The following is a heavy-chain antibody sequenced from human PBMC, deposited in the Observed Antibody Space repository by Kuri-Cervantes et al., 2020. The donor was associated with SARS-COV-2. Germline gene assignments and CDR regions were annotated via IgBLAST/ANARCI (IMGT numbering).Heavy chain of an antibody. Sequence: ESLKISCAVSGYSISSGYYWGWIRQPPGKGLEWIGYIYYSGSTNYNPSLMSRLTISVDTSKNQFSLKLSSVTAADTALYFCARSGWYSRGVTHFYMDAWGKGTMVTVSS. J-gene: IGHJ6*03. V-gene: IGHV4-61*01. CDR2: IYYSGST. D-gene: IGHD6-19*01. CDR3: ARSGWYSRGVTHFYMDA. CDR1: GYSISSGYY.